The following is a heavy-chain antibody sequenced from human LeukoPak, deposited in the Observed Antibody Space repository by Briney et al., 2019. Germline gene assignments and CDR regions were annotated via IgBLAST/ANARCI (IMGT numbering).Heavy chain of an antibody. V-gene: IGHV5-51*01. CDR2: IYPDDSHT. J-gene: IGHJ4*02. CDR3: ARLGTSATYFDL. D-gene: IGHD2-15*01. CDR1: GYNFTPYW. Sequence: GESLKISCKGSGYNFTPYWIAWVRQMPGEGLEWMGIIYPDDSHTTHSPSFQGRVTISADKSISTAYLQWSSLTASDTAMYYCARLGTSATYFDLWGQGTLVTVSS.